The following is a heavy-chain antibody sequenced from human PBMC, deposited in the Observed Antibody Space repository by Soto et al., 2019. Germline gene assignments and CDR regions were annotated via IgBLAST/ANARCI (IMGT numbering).Heavy chain of an antibody. Sequence: SETLSLTCAVYGGSFSGYYWSWIRQPPGKGLEWIGEINHSGSTNYNPSLKSRVTISVDTSKNQFSLKLSSVTAADTAVYYCAGWGSYSPREDDYWGQGTLVTVSS. CDR2: INHSGST. CDR1: GGSFSGYY. V-gene: IGHV4-34*01. CDR3: AGWGSYSPREDDY. D-gene: IGHD3-16*01. J-gene: IGHJ4*02.